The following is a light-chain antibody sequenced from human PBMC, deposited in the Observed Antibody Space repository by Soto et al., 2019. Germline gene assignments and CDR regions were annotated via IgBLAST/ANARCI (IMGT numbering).Light chain of an antibody. CDR1: QSLSSN. CDR3: QQYSNWPRT. J-gene: IGKJ2*01. Sequence: EIVMTQSPATLSVSPGERATLSCRASQSLSSNLAWYQQQPGQAPRLLIYGASTRAAGIPARFSGSGSGTEFTLTISSLQSEEFAVYYCQQYSNWPRTVGQGTKLEIK. CDR2: GAS. V-gene: IGKV3-15*01.